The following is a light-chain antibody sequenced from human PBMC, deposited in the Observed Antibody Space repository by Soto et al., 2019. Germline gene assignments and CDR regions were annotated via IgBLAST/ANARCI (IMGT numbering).Light chain of an antibody. Sequence: IVLTQSPGTLSLSPGERATLSCRASQSVSNSYLAWYQQKPGQAPRLLIYGASSRATGIPDRFSGSGSGAEFTHTISRLEPEDFAVYYCQQYAQDDASFLITFGQGTRLEIK. CDR1: QSVSNSY. J-gene: IGKJ5*01. CDR2: GAS. V-gene: IGKV3-20*01. CDR3: QQYAQDDASFLIT.